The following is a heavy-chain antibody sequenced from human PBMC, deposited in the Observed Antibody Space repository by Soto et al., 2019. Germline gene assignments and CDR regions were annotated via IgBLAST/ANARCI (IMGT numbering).Heavy chain of an antibody. J-gene: IGHJ6*02. Sequence: SETLSLTCAVYGGSFSGYYWSWIRQPPGKGLEWIGEINHSGSTNYNPSLKSRVTISVDTSKNQFSLKLSSVTAADTAVYYCASGLFGELSTYYYGMDVWGQGTRVTVSS. D-gene: IGHD3-10*02. CDR1: GGSFSGYY. CDR3: ASGLFGELSTYYYGMDV. CDR2: INHSGST. V-gene: IGHV4-34*01.